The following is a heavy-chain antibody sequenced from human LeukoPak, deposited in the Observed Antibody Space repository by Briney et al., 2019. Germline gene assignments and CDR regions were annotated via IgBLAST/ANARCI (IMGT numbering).Heavy chain of an antibody. CDR3: ARDLGDGYNYPHDY. J-gene: IGHJ4*02. Sequence: GGSLRLSCAASGFTFSSYSMNWVRQAPGKGLEWVSSIGSSSSYIYYADSVKGRFTISRDNAKNSLYLQMNSLRAEDTAVYYCARDLGDGYNYPHDYWGQGTLVTVSS. CDR2: IGSSSSYI. V-gene: IGHV3-21*01. D-gene: IGHD5-24*01. CDR1: GFTFSSYS.